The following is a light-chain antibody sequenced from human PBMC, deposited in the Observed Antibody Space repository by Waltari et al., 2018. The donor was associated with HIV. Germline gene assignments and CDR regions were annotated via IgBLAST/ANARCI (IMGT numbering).Light chain of an antibody. J-gene: IGLJ3*02. CDR2: TSN. Sequence: QSVLTQPPSAPGTPGQRIILSCSGSSSNIGSDAVYWYQQFPGTAPKPLIFTSNQLPSGVPDRFSAAESGTSASLAISGLQSDDEADYYCATWDHELDSWVFGGGTKLTVL. CDR1: SSNIGSDA. CDR3: ATWDHELDSWV. V-gene: IGLV1-44*01.